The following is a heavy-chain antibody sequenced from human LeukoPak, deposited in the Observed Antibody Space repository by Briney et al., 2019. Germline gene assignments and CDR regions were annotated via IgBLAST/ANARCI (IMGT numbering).Heavy chain of an antibody. CDR1: GFTFGTYW. CDR3: AKDRLAAAGTWIDY. CDR2: IRYDGSNK. Sequence: PGGSLRLSCGASGFTFGTYWMHWVRQAPGKGLEWVAFIRYDGSNKYYADSVKGRFTISRDNSKNTLYLQMNSLRAEDTAVYYCAKDRLAAAGTWIDYWGQGTLVTVPS. D-gene: IGHD6-13*01. J-gene: IGHJ4*02. V-gene: IGHV3-30*02.